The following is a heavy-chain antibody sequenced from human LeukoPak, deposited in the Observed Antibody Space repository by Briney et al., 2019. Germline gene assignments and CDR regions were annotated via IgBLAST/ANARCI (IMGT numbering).Heavy chain of an antibody. V-gene: IGHV1-2*02. D-gene: IGHD3-9*01. J-gene: IGHJ3*02. CDR2: INPNSGGT. CDR3: ARGGRYFDWLQDAFDI. Sequence: GASVKVSCKASGYTFTGYYMHWVRQAPGQGLEWMGWINPNSGGTNYAQKFQGRVTMTRDTSISTAYMELSRLRSDDTAVYYCARGGRYFDWLQDAFDIWGQGTMVTVSS. CDR1: GYTFTGYY.